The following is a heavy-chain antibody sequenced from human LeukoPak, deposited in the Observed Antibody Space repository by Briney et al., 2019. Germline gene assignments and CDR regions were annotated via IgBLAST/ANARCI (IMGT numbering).Heavy chain of an antibody. CDR2: IYCSGST. J-gene: IGHJ4*02. Sequence: AETLSLTCTVSGGSISSSSYYWGWIRQPPGKGLVWIGSIYCSGSTYYNPSLKSRVTISVDTSKNQFSLKLSSVTAADTAVYYCASYPIDYYGSGSYAVDYWGQGTLVTVSS. CDR1: GGSISSSSYY. CDR3: ASYPIDYYGSGSYAVDY. V-gene: IGHV4-39*01. D-gene: IGHD3-10*01.